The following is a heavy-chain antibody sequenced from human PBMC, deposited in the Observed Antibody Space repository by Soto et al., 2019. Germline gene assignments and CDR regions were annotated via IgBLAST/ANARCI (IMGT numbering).Heavy chain of an antibody. V-gene: IGHV7-4-1*01. D-gene: IGHD6-19*01. Sequence: ASVKVSCKASGYTFTSYAMNWVRQAPGQGLEWMGWINTNTGNPTYAQGFTGRFVFSLDTSVSTAYLQICSLKAEDTAVYYCARDAFGEQWLDPLYYYGMDVWGQRTTVTVS. CDR3: ARDAFGEQWLDPLYYYGMDV. CDR1: GYTFTSYA. J-gene: IGHJ6*02. CDR2: INTNTGNP.